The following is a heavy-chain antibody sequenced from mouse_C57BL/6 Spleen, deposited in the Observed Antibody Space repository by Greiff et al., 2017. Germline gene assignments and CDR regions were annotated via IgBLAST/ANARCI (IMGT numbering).Heavy chain of an antibody. D-gene: IGHD2-10*02. V-gene: IGHV1-62-2*01. Sequence: QVQLQQSGAELVKPGASVKLSCKASGYTFTEYTIHWVKQRSGQGLEWIGWFYPGSGSIKYNETFKDKATLTADKSSSTVYMELSRWTSEDAAVYFCARNEGYGNDAYFDDWGQGTTLTVSS. CDR2: FYPGSGSI. J-gene: IGHJ2*01. CDR3: ARNEGYGNDAYFDD. CDR1: GYTFTEYT.